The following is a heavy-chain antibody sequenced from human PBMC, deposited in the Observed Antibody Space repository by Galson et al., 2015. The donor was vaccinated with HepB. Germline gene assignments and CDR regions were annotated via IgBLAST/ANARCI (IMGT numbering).Heavy chain of an antibody. CDR1: GFTLGSHG. CDR3: ARDNGWTLKGLPRGGAFDI. CDR2: IWYDGSNK. D-gene: IGHD3/OR15-3a*01. V-gene: IGHV3-33*08. J-gene: IGHJ3*02. Sequence: SPRLSCAASGFTLGSHGGHWVRQGPGKGLEWVAVIWYDGSNKYYADSVKGRFTISRDNSKNTLYLQMNSLRAEDTAVYYCARDNGWTLKGLPRGGAFDIWGQGTMVTVSS.